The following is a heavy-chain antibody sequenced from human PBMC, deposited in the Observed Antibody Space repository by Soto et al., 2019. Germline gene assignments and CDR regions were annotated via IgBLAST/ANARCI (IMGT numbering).Heavy chain of an antibody. J-gene: IGHJ6*03. Sequence: QVQLQESGPGLVEPSGTLSLTCAVSSGSISSSNWWSWVRQPPGKGLEWIGDIHYSGSTNYNPSLTSRITMSVDKSKHQFSLQLRFVTAADTAVYYCTRIGLPDLRGWSTRYDYYYYMDVWGKGTTVSVSS. CDR2: IHYSGST. CDR1: SGSISSSNW. CDR3: TRIGLPDLRGWSTRYDYYYYMDV. V-gene: IGHV4-4*02. D-gene: IGHD2-15*01.